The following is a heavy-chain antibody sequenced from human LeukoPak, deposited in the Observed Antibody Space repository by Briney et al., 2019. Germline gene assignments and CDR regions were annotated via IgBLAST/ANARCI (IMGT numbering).Heavy chain of an antibody. D-gene: IGHD3-22*01. CDR1: GFTFSSYE. CDR3: ARDPEGSSGYYHLYFDY. CDR2: ISSSGSTI. Sequence: PGGSLRLSCAASGFTFSSYEMNWVRQAPGKGLEWVSYISSSGSTIYYADSVKGRFTISRDNAKNSLYLQMNSLRAEDTAVYYCARDPEGSSGYYHLYFDYWGQGTLVTVSS. J-gene: IGHJ4*02. V-gene: IGHV3-48*03.